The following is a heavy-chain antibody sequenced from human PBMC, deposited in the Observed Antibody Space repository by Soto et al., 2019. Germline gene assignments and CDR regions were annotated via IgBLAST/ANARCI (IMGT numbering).Heavy chain of an antibody. Sequence: QVQLVESGGGVVQPGRSLRLSCAASGFTFSNYGMHWVRQAPGKGLEWVAVIASDGRNEYYANSVKGRFTISRDNSKNTLYLQMNSLRAEDTAVSYCAKDAMPTLTTGLWYFDLWGRGTLVTVSS. CDR1: GFTFSNYG. CDR2: IASDGRNE. J-gene: IGHJ2*01. V-gene: IGHV3-30*18. CDR3: AKDAMPTLTTGLWYFDL. D-gene: IGHD4-17*01.